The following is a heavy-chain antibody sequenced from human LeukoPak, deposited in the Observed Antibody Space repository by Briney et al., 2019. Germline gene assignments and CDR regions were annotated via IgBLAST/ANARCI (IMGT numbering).Heavy chain of an antibody. D-gene: IGHD6-13*01. CDR3: ARDRIAAAGNDAFDI. V-gene: IGHV3-23*01. Sequence: GGSLRLSCAASGFTFSSYAMSWVRPAPGKGLEWVSAISGSGGSTYYADSVKGRFTISRDNAKNSLYLQMNSLRAEGTAVYYCARDRIAAAGNDAFDIWGQGTMVTVSS. J-gene: IGHJ3*02. CDR2: ISGSGGST. CDR1: GFTFSSYA.